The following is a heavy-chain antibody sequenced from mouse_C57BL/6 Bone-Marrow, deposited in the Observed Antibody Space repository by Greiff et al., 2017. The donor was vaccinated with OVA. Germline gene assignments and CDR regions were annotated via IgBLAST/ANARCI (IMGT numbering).Heavy chain of an antibody. Sequence: QVQLQQSGAELVRPGTSVKVSCKASGYAFTNYLIEWVKQRPGQGLEWIGVINPGSGGANYNEKFKGKATLTADKSSSTAYMQLSSLTSEDSAVYFCARLGDYWGQGTTLTVSS. CDR2: INPGSGGA. CDR3: ARLGDY. V-gene: IGHV1-54*01. J-gene: IGHJ2*01. CDR1: GYAFTNYL.